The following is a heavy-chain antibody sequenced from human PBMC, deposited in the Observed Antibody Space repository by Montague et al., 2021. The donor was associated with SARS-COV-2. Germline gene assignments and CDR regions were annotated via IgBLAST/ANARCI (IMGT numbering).Heavy chain of an antibody. CDR3: ARQLPSYCSTNKCYPYYFDV. V-gene: IGHV4-39*01. CDR2: ISYAGRT. J-gene: IGHJ4*02. D-gene: IGHD2-2*01. Sequence: SETLSLTCTSPGWSISSPDQYWSWIRPSPGTGLDGIGSISYAGRTYYNPSLRSRVSFSMDTSKNHFSLSLNSVTAADTAVYFCARQLPSYCSTNKCYPYYFDVWGQGALVTVSS. CDR1: GWSISSPDQY.